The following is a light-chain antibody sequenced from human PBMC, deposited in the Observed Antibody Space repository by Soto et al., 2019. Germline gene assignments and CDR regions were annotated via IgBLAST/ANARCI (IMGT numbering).Light chain of an antibody. Sequence: DIQMTQSPSTLSASVGDRVTITCRASQSISSWLAWYQQKPGKAPETLIYKASSLESGVPSRFSGSGSGTEFTLTISSLQPDDFATYYCQQYDRYSRTFGQGTKLEIK. CDR2: KAS. CDR1: QSISSW. V-gene: IGKV1-5*03. CDR3: QQYDRYSRT. J-gene: IGKJ2*01.